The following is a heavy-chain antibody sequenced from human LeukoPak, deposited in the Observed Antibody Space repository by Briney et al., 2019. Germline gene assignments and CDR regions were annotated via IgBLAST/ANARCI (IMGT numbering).Heavy chain of an antibody. CDR1: GGSISSGGYY. D-gene: IGHD5-12*01. J-gene: IGHJ4*02. CDR2: IYYSGST. CDR3: ARDRGINSGYEIDY. Sequence: PSQTLSLTCTVSGGSISSGGYYWSWIRQHPGKGLEWIGYIYYSGSTYYNPSLKSRVTISVDTSKNQFSLKLSSVTAADTAVYYCARDRGINSGYEIDYWGQGTLVTVSS. V-gene: IGHV4-31*03.